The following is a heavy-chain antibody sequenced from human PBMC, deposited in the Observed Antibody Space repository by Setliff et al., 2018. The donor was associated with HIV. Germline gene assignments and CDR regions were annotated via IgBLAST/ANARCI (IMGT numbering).Heavy chain of an antibody. V-gene: IGHV4-34*01. J-gene: IGHJ4*02. Sequence: SETLSLTCAVYGGSFSGYYWNWIRQPPGKGLEWIGEINLIRTTDYNPSLKSRATISLDTSKNQFSLKVSSVTAADTAVYYCARQGLTMNRGVPAPILYYFDYWGQGTLVTVSS. D-gene: IGHD3-10*01. CDR1: GGSFSGYY. CDR3: ARQGLTMNRGVPAPILYYFDY. CDR2: INLIRTT.